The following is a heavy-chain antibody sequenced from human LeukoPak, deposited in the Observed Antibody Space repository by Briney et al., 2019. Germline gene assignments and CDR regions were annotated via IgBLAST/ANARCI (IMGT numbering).Heavy chain of an antibody. Sequence: GGSLRLSCAASGFIFSRDSMNWVRQAPGKGLEWASYISSSSSTIYYADSVKGRFTISRDNAKNSLYLQMNSLRAEDTAVYYCARDRGYCSGGSCYRDAFDIWGQGTMVTVSS. CDR3: ARDRGYCSGGSCYRDAFDI. CDR1: GFIFSRDS. CDR2: ISSSSSTI. V-gene: IGHV3-48*01. J-gene: IGHJ3*02. D-gene: IGHD2-15*01.